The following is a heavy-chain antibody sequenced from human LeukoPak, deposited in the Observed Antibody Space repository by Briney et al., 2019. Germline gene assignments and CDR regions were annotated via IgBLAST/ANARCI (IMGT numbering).Heavy chain of an antibody. CDR1: GGSITDYY. CDR3: ASHAMVRGVIVHWFDP. CDR2: DYYSGSS. D-gene: IGHD3-10*01. J-gene: IGHJ5*02. Sequence: SETLSLTCTVSGGSITDYYWGWIRQPPGKGLEWIGYDYYSGSSNYNPSLKSRVTISVDTSKNQFSLKLSSVTAADTAVYYCASHAMVRGVIVHWFDPWGQGTLVTVSS. V-gene: IGHV4-59*01.